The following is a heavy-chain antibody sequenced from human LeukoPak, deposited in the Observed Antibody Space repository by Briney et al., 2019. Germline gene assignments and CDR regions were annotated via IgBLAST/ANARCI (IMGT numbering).Heavy chain of an antibody. CDR1: GFTFSSYT. V-gene: IGHV3-30*04. J-gene: IGHJ4*02. D-gene: IGHD1-26*01. Sequence: GGSLRLSCAASGFTFSSYTMHWVRQAPGKGLEWVAAISYDGSNNYYAGSVKGRLTISRDNSKNTVYVQMNSLTTEDTAVYYCAREPSPIVGVPEGDYWGQGTLVTVSS. CDR2: ISYDGSNN. CDR3: AREPSPIVGVPEGDY.